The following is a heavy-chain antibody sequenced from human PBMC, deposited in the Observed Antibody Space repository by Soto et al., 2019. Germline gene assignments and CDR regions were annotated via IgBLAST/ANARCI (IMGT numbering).Heavy chain of an antibody. CDR3: ARDLHDTAMVTAFDY. CDR1: GYTFTSYA. D-gene: IGHD5-18*01. CDR2: INAGNGNT. Sequence: ASVKVSCKASGYTFTSYAMHWVRQAPGQRLEWMGWINAGNGNTKYSQKFQGRVTITRDTSASTAYMELSSLRSEDTAVYYCARDLHDTAMVTAFDYWGQGTLVTVSS. V-gene: IGHV1-3*01. J-gene: IGHJ4*02.